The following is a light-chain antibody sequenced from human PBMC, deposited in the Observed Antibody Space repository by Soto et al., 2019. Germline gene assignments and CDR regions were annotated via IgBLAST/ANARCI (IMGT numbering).Light chain of an antibody. CDR1: SSDVGGYNY. J-gene: IGLJ1*01. Sequence: QSVLTQPASVSVSPGQSITISCTGTSSDVGGYNYVSWYQQHPGKAPKLMIYDVSNRPSGDSNRFSGSKSGNTASLTISGLQAEDEADYYCSSYTISSPYVFGTGTKVTVL. CDR3: SSYTISSPYV. V-gene: IGLV2-14*01. CDR2: DVS.